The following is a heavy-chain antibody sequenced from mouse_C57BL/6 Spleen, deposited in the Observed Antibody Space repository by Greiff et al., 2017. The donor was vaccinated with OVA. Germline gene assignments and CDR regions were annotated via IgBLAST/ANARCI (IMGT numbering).Heavy chain of an antibody. D-gene: IGHD2-12*01. CDR2: IDPSDSET. CDR3: ARRYDVGGYYAMDY. J-gene: IGHJ4*01. Sequence: QVQLQQPGAELVRPGSSVKLSCKASGYTFTSYWMHWVKQRPIQGLEWIGNIDPSDSETHYNQKFKDKATLTVDKSSSTAYMQLSSLTSEDSAVYDCARRYDVGGYYAMDYWGQGTSVTVSS. CDR1: GYTFTSYW. V-gene: IGHV1-52*01.